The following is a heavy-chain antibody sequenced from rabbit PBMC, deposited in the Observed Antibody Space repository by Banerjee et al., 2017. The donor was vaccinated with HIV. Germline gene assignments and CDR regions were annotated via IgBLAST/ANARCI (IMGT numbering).Heavy chain of an antibody. Sequence: QLKESGGGLVQPGGSLKLSCKASGFDFSSYTMNWVRQAPGKGLEWIGYIDPVFGTTDYASWVNGRFTISLDNAQNTVTLQLNSLTAADTATYFCARDSYGTGGLLHLWGQGTLVTVS. CDR3: ARDSYGTGGLLHL. V-gene: IGHV1S7*01. CDR2: IDPVFGTT. J-gene: IGHJ4*01. CDR1: GFDFSSYT. D-gene: IGHD7-1*01.